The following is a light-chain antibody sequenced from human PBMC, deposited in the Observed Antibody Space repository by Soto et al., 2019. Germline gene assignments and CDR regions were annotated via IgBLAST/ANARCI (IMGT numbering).Light chain of an antibody. J-gene: IGKJ1*01. CDR2: GAS. V-gene: IGKV3-15*01. CDR3: QQYNNWRT. CDR1: QSVSSN. Sequence: EIGITQSPATLSVSPGERATLSCRASQSVSSNLAWYQQKPGQAPRLLIYGASTRATGIPARFSGSGSGTEFTLTISSLKYEDFAVYYCQQYNNWRTFGQGTKVDIK.